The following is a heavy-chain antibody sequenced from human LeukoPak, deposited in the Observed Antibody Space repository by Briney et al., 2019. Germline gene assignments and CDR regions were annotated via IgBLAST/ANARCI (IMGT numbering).Heavy chain of an antibody. CDR2: ISYTSSYI. D-gene: IGHD4-17*01. V-gene: IGHV3-21*01. CDR1: GFTFSTYT. J-gene: IGHJ4*02. CDR3: ARGSYGDFDY. Sequence: GGSLRLSCAASGFTFSTYTMNWVRQAPGKGLEWVSSISYTSSYIYYADSVKGRFTISRDNAKNSLYLQMNSLRAEDTAAYYCARGSYGDFDYWGQGTLVTVSS.